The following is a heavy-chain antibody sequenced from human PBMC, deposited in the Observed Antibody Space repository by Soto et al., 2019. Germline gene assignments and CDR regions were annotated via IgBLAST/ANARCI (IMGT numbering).Heavy chain of an antibody. Sequence: ASVKVSCKASGYTFTGYYMHWVLQAPGQGLEWMGWINPNSGGTNYAQKFQGRVTMTRDTSISTAYMELSRLRSDDTAVYYCARDLDTITMVRGVTMGYYGMDVWGQGTTVTVSS. CDR1: GYTFTGYY. J-gene: IGHJ6*02. CDR3: ARDLDTITMVRGVTMGYYGMDV. V-gene: IGHV1-2*02. D-gene: IGHD3-10*01. CDR2: INPNSGGT.